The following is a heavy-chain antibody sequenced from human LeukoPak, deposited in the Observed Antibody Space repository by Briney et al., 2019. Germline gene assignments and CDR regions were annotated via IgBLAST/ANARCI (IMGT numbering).Heavy chain of an antibody. CDR3: AKKKGAVWGYFDY. D-gene: IGHD2-8*01. CDR1: GFTFSSYG. J-gene: IGHJ4*02. V-gene: IGHV3-23*01. CDR2: ISGSGGST. Sequence: PGGSLRLSCAASGFTFSSYGMSWVRQAPGKGLEWVSAISGSGGSTYYADSVKGRFTISRDNSKNTLYLQMNTLRAEDTAVYYCAKKKGAVWGYFDYWGQGTLVTVSS.